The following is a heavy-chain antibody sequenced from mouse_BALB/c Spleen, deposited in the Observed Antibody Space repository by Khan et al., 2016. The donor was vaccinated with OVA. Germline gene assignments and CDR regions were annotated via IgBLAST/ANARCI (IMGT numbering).Heavy chain of an antibody. Sequence: QVQLQQPGPELVKPGASVKISCKASGYTFTAYDINWVKQRPGQGLEWIGRIYPGDGSTQYNEDFKGKATLTADRSSNTAYMQLSSLNSENSAVYFCAREGVRGVAMDYWGQGTSVSVYS. D-gene: IGHD1-1*01. V-gene: IGHV1S56*01. CDR1: GYTFTAYD. CDR2: IYPGDGST. J-gene: IGHJ4*01. CDR3: AREGVRGVAMDY.